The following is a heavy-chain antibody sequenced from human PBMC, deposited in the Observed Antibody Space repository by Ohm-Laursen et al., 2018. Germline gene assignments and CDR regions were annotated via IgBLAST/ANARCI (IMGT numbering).Heavy chain of an antibody. CDR1: GYSISSAYY. V-gene: IGHV4-38-2*01. CDR3: VRLPPALRSSYYSVDY. CDR2: IYHPGST. D-gene: IGHD3-3*01. J-gene: IGHJ4*02. Sequence: GTLPLTCAVSGYSISSAYYWGWIRQAPGQGLEWIGSIYHPGSTYYNPSLKSRFTISVDTPKNLFSLKLSFVTAADTAVYYCVRLPPALRSSYYSVDYWGQGTLVTVSS.